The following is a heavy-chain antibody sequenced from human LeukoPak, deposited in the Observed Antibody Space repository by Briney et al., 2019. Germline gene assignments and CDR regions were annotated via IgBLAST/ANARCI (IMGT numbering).Heavy chain of an antibody. J-gene: IGHJ4*02. Sequence: SETLSLTCTVSGGSISLYYWSWIRQPAGKGLEWIGRIYTSGSTNYNPSLKSRVTMSVDTSKNQFSLKLSSVTAADTAVYYCARVPPHCSSTSCYDYFDCWGQGTLVTVSS. CDR1: GGSISLYY. CDR2: IYTSGST. V-gene: IGHV4-4*07. CDR3: ARVPPHCSSTSCYDYFDC. D-gene: IGHD2-2*01.